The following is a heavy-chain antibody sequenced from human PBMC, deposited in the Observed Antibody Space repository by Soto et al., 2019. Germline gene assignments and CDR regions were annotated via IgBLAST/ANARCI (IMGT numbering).Heavy chain of an antibody. Sequence: GGSLRLSCAASGFTVSSNYMSWVRQAPGKGLEWVSVIYSGGSTYYADSVKGRFTISRDNSKNTLYLQMNSLRAEDTAVYYCARDLRRRAPDYYYYYYMDVWGKGTTVTVSS. CDR2: IYSGGST. J-gene: IGHJ6*03. CDR3: ARDLRRRAPDYYYYYYMDV. V-gene: IGHV3-66*01. D-gene: IGHD1-26*01. CDR1: GFTVSSNY.